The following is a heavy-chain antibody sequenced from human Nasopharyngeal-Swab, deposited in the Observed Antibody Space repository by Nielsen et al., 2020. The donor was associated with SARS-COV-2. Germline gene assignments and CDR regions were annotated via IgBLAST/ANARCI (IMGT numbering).Heavy chain of an antibody. Sequence: GSLRLSCTVSGGSISSSSYYWGWIRQPPGKGLEWIGSIYYSGSTYYNPSLKSRVTISVDTSKNQFSLKLSSVTAADTAVYYCAREPPPPVQYFDWLLTPYFDYWGQGTLVTVSS. V-gene: IGHV4-39*02. D-gene: IGHD3-9*01. CDR3: AREPPPPVQYFDWLLTPYFDY. CDR1: GGSISSSSYY. J-gene: IGHJ4*02. CDR2: IYYSGST.